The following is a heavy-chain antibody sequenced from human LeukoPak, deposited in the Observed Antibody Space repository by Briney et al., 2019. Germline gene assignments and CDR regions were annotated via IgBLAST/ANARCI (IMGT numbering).Heavy chain of an antibody. CDR1: GYRFTSYW. V-gene: IGHV5-51*01. CDR2: IYPGDSET. J-gene: IGHJ4*02. Sequence: GESLKISCKGSGYRFTSYWIGWVRQMPGKGLEWMGIIYPGDSETRYSPSFQGQVTVSADKSISTAFLQWSSLKASDTAMYYCARHGGSGNLGVHYWGQGTLVTVSS. D-gene: IGHD6-25*01. CDR3: ARHGGSGNLGVHY.